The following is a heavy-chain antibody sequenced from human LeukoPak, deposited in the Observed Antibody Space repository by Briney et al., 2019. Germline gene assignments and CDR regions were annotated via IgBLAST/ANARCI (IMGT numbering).Heavy chain of an antibody. CDR1: GFTFSDHW. Sequence: GGSLRLSCAASGFTFSDHWMSWVRQAPGKGLEWVANINPDGTTTRYVYSVKGRFTISRDNAKNSLYLQMNSLRAEDTAVYYCARVAGTYYYYYYGMDVWGQGTTVTVSS. D-gene: IGHD6-19*01. V-gene: IGHV3-7*04. CDR3: ARVAGTYYYYYYGMDV. J-gene: IGHJ6*02. CDR2: INPDGTTT.